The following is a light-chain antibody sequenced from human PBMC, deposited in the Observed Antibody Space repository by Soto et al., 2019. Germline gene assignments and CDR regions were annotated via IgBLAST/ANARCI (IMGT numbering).Light chain of an antibody. Sequence: DIQMTQSASILSASVGDRVTITCRASQSISRWLAWYQQKPGKAPKLLIYKASTLKSGVPSRFSGSASGTEFILTISSLQPGDFATYYCQQYRTFGQGTKVDIK. J-gene: IGKJ1*01. CDR2: KAS. CDR3: QQYRT. V-gene: IGKV1-5*03. CDR1: QSISRW.